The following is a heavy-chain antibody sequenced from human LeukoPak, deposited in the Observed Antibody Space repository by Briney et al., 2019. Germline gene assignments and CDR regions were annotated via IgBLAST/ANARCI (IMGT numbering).Heavy chain of an antibody. CDR2: ISSSSSYI. J-gene: IGHJ4*02. CDR3: ASGDSTVTFFDY. Sequence: GGSLRLSCAASGFIFSHYSMNWVRQAPGKGLEWVSSISSSSSYIYYADSVKGRFTISRDNAKNSLYLQMNSLRAEDTAVYYCASGDSTVTFFDYWGQGTLVTVSS. CDR1: GFIFSHYS. D-gene: IGHD4-17*01. V-gene: IGHV3-21*01.